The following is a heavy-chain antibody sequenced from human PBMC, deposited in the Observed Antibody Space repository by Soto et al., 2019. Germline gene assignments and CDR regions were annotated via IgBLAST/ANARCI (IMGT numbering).Heavy chain of an antibody. Sequence: ASVKVSCKASGYTFTSYDINWVRQATGQGLEWMGWMNPNSGNTGYAQKFQGRVTMTRNTSISTAYMELSSLRSEDTAVYYCASLAAAGKWAFDIWGQGTMVTVSS. J-gene: IGHJ3*02. CDR1: GYTFTSYD. CDR3: ASLAAAGKWAFDI. V-gene: IGHV1-8*01. CDR2: MNPNSGNT. D-gene: IGHD6-13*01.